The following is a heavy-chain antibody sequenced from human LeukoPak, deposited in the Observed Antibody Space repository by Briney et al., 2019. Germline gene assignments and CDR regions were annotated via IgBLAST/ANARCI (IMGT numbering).Heavy chain of an antibody. Sequence: GGSLRLPCAASGFTFSSYAMSWVRQAPGKGLEWVSAISGSGGSIYYADSVKGRFTISRDNSKNTLYLQMNSLRAEDTAVYYCAKASHLPPAMAYYFDYWGQGTLVTVSS. V-gene: IGHV3-23*01. D-gene: IGHD5-18*01. J-gene: IGHJ4*02. CDR2: ISGSGGSI. CDR3: AKASHLPPAMAYYFDY. CDR1: GFTFSSYA.